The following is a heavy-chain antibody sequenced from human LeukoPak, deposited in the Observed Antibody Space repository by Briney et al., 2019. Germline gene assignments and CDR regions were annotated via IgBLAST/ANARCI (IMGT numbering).Heavy chain of an antibody. J-gene: IGHJ4*02. CDR2: ISTSGNT. V-gene: IGHV4-4*07. CDR3: ASDSFYDSGGYFYY. Sequence: SKTLSLTCTVSGYSISSGFYWSWIRQPAGKGLQWIGRISTSGNTDYNPSLKSRVTMSVDTSKNQFSLKLTSVTAADTAVYYCASDSFYDSGGYFYYWGQGTPVTVSS. CDR1: GYSISSGFY. D-gene: IGHD3-22*01.